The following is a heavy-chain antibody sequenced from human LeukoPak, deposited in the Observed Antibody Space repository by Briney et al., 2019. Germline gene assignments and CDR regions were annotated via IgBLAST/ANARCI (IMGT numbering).Heavy chain of an antibody. V-gene: IGHV4-59*01. CDR1: GGSFSGYY. CDR3: ARDYEQLVPPYYYYYYMDV. J-gene: IGHJ6*03. CDR2: IYYSGST. D-gene: IGHD6-6*01. Sequence: PSETLSLTCAVYGGSFSGYYWSWIRQPPGKGLEWIGYIYYSGSTNYNPSLKSRVTISVDTSKNQFSLKLSSVTAADTAVYYCARDYEQLVPPYYYYYYMDVWGKGTTVTVSS.